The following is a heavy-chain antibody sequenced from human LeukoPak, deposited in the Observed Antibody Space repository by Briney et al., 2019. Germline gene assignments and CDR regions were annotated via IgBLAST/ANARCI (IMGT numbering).Heavy chain of an antibody. J-gene: IGHJ5*02. D-gene: IGHD1-26*01. Sequence: GGSLRLSCAASGFTFSGSVIHWVRQASGKGLEWVGRIGSKDNNGATAYAASVKGRFTISRDDSKNTAYLQMNSLRAEDTAVYYCARDGGYYRHWFDPWGQGTLVTVSS. V-gene: IGHV3-73*01. CDR3: ARDGGYYRHWFDP. CDR1: GFTFSGSV. CDR2: IGSKDNNGAT.